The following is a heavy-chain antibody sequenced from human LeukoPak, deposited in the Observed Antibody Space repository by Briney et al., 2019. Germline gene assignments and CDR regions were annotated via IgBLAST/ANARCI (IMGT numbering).Heavy chain of an antibody. CDR2: ISWSSGSI. V-gene: IGHV3-9*01. J-gene: IGHJ4*02. CDR1: GFTFDDYA. Sequence: GGSLRLSCAASGFTFDDYAMHWVRQAPGKGLEWVSGISWSSGSIGYADSVKGRFTISRDNAKNSLYLQMNSLRAEDTALYYCAKDILDYYDSSGPFDYWGQGTLVTVSS. D-gene: IGHD3-22*01. CDR3: AKDILDYYDSSGPFDY.